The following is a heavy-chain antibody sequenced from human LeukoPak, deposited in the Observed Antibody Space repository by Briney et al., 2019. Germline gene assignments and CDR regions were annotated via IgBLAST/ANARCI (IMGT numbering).Heavy chain of an antibody. CDR3: ARDGSYDFWSGKITTYYYGMDV. J-gene: IGHJ6*02. Sequence: GASVKVSCKASGYTFTGYYMHWVRQAPGQGLEWMGWINPNSGGTNYAQKFQGRVTTTRDTSISTAYMELSRLRSDDTAVYYCARDGSYDFWSGKITTYYYGMDVWGQGTTVTVSS. V-gene: IGHV1-2*02. D-gene: IGHD3-3*01. CDR2: INPNSGGT. CDR1: GYTFTGYY.